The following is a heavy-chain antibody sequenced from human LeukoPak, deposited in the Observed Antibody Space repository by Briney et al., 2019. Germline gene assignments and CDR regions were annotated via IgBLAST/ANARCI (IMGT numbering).Heavy chain of an antibody. V-gene: IGHV4-59*01. Sequence: PSETLSLTCTVSGGSISDYYWSWTRQPPGKGLEWIGYIYYSGSTKYNPYLKSRVTISIDTSKNQFSLKLSSVTAADTALYYCARGTGAYYYLWGQGTMVTVSS. CDR1: GGSISDYY. J-gene: IGHJ3*01. CDR2: IYYSGST. CDR3: ARGTGAYYYL. D-gene: IGHD3-22*01.